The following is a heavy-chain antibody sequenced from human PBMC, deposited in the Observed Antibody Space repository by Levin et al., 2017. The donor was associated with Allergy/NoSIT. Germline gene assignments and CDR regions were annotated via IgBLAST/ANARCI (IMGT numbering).Heavy chain of an antibody. CDR2: MNPNSGNT. D-gene: IGHD3-10*01. J-gene: IGHJ5*02. CDR1: GYTFTSYD. CDR3: ARSGVLLWFGEFDANWFDP. Sequence: GESLKISCKASGYTFTSYDINWVRQATGQGLEWMGWMNPNSGNTGYAQKFQGRVTMTRNTSISTAYMELSSLRSEDTAVYYCARSGVLLWFGEFDANWFDPWGQGTLVTVSS. V-gene: IGHV1-8*01.